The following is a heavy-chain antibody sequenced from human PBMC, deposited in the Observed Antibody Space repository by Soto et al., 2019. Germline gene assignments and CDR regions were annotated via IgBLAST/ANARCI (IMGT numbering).Heavy chain of an antibody. D-gene: IGHD2-15*01. J-gene: IGHJ1*01. V-gene: IGHV3-23*01. CDR2: ISGSGGST. CDR1: GFTFSSYA. Sequence: EVQLLESGGGLVQPGGSLRLSCAASGFTFSSYAMSWVRQAPGKGLEWVSAISGSGGSTYYADSVKGRFTISRDNSKNTLYLQMNRLRAEDTAVYYCAKDPEKLGYCSGGSCDLTRSGWYFQHWGQGTLVTVSS. CDR3: AKDPEKLGYCSGGSCDLTRSGWYFQH.